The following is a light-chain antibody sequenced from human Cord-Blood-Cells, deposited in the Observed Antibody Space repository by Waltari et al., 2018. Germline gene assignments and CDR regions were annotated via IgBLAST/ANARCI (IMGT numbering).Light chain of an antibody. V-gene: IGLV2-8*01. CDR1: SSDVGGSNY. CDR3: SSYAGSNNVV. J-gene: IGLJ3*02. Sequence: QSALTQPPSASGSPGQSVTISCPGTSSDVGGSNYVSWYQQHPGKAPKLMIYEVSKRPSGVPDRFSGSKSGNTASRTVSGLQAEDEADYYCSSYAGSNNVVFGGGTKLTVL. CDR2: EVS.